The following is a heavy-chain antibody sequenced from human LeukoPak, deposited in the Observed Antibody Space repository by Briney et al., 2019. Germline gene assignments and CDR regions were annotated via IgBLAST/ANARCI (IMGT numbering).Heavy chain of an antibody. V-gene: IGHV3-7*01. J-gene: IGHJ5*02. CDR2: IKQDGREK. CDR1: GVTLSRDW. Sequence: GGSLRLSCAPSGVTLSRDWMSSVPRAPGNGVEWVANIKQDGREKYYVDSVKGRFTISRDNAKNSLYLQMNSLRAEDTAVYYCARCDSSSWDNWFDPWGQGTLVTVSS. D-gene: IGHD6-13*01. CDR3: ARCDSSSWDNWFDP.